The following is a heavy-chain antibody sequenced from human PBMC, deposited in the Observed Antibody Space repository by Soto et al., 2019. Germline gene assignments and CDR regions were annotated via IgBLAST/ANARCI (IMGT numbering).Heavy chain of an antibody. CDR2: IYYSGST. CDR3: ASRKGYYYGMDV. Sequence: QVQLQESGPGLVKPSETLSLTCTVSGGSISSYYWSWIRQPPGKGLEWIGYIYYSGSTNYNPSLKSRXNIXAXRSKNQFSLKLSSVTAADTAVYYGASRKGYYYGMDVWGQGTTVTVSS. V-gene: IGHV4-59*01. CDR1: GGSISSYY. J-gene: IGHJ6*02.